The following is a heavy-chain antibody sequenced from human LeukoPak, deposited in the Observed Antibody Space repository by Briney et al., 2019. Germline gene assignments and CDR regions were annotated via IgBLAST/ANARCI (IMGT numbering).Heavy chain of an antibody. Sequence: ASVKVSCKASGYAFTNYGFSWVRQAPGQGLEWMGWISAYNGYTDYAQKFQFRVTMTTDTSTSTAYMELRSLRSDDTAVYYCARDKAVTTEVTQHFQHWGQGTLVTVSS. CDR2: ISAYNGYT. D-gene: IGHD4-23*01. CDR1: GYAFTNYG. J-gene: IGHJ1*01. V-gene: IGHV1-18*01. CDR3: ARDKAVTTEVTQHFQH.